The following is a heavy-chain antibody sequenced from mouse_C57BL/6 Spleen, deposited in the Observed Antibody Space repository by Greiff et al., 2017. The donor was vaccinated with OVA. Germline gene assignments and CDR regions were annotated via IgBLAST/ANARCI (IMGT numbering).Heavy chain of an antibody. J-gene: IGHJ4*01. V-gene: IGHV1-9*01. D-gene: IGHD5-1*01. CDR3: ARYRRTYDYAMDY. CDR1: GYTFTGYW. Sequence: QVQLQQSGAELMKPGSSVKLSCKATGYTFTGYWMEWVKQRPIHGLEWIGKIVPSGGGTNYNQKFKGKATFTVDTSSNTAYMQLSSLTTEDSAVYYCARYRRTYDYAMDYWGQGTSVTVSS. CDR2: IVPSGGGT.